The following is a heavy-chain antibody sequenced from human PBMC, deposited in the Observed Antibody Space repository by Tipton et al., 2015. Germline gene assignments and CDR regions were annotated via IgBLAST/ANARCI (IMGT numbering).Heavy chain of an antibody. D-gene: IGHD4-23*01. Sequence: LRLSCTVSGGSISSSNYYWGWIRQPPGKGLEWIGNIYYSGSTYYNPSLKSRVTISVDTSKNQFSLKLSSVTAADTAVYYCARHVTTVVTAFDYWGQGALVTVSS. CDR2: IYYSGST. CDR3: ARHVTTVVTAFDY. J-gene: IGHJ4*02. V-gene: IGHV4-39*01. CDR1: GGSISSSNYY.